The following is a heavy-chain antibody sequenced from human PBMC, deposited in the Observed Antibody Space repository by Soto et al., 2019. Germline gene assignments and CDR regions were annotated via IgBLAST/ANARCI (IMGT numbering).Heavy chain of an antibody. CDR2: ISSSSSYI. J-gene: IGHJ6*02. CDR3: ARAGYGSGSYYNSPWISSYYYYGMDV. Sequence: PGGSLRLSCAASGFTFSSYSMNWVRQAPGKGLEWVSSISSSSSYIYYADSVTGRFTISRDNAKNSLYLQMNSLRAEDTAVYYCARAGYGSGSYYNSPWISSYYYYGMDVWGQGTTVTVSS. V-gene: IGHV3-21*01. D-gene: IGHD3-10*01. CDR1: GFTFSSYS.